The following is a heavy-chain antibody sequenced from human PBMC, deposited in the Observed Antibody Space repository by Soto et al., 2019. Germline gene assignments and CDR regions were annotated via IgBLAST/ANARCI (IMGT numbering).Heavy chain of an antibody. CDR2: ISGSGTTI. CDR1: AFIISDYY. CDR3: ARVGCSGGSCPLDY. Sequence: QVQLVESGGGLVKPGGSLRLSCAASAFIISDYYMSWIRQAPGKGLEWVSYISGSGTTIYYADSVKGRFTISRDNAKNSLYLQMSSLRAEDTAVYYWARVGCSGGSCPLDYWGKGTLVTVSS. V-gene: IGHV3-11*01. J-gene: IGHJ4*02. D-gene: IGHD2-15*01.